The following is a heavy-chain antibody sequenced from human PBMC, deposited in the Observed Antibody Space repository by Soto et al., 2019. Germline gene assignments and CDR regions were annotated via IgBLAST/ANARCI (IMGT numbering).Heavy chain of an antibody. CDR1: GHTFTTSS. J-gene: IGHJ6*02. CDR3: AISPFGYKMDV. CDR2: THPGGSGT. Sequence: GESLKISCKASGHTFTTSSIAWLRRMPGKGLEWMAITHPGGSGTTYSPSFQGQVTITADKSINTAYLQWSSLKASDTAIYYCAISPFGYKMDVWGQGTTVTGSS. V-gene: IGHV5-51*01. D-gene: IGHD5-12*01.